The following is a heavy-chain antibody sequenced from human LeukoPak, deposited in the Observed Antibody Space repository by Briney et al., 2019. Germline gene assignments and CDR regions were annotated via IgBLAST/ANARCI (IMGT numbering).Heavy chain of an antibody. CDR3: ATALDWGYRYGDYPAGFDS. Sequence: GGSLRLSCAASGFTFSSYWMHWVRQAPGKGLVWVSRINSDGSSTNYADSVKGRFTISRDNSKKTLFLQMNSLRAEDTAVYYWATALDWGYRYGDYPAGFDSWGQGTLVNVSS. V-gene: IGHV3-74*01. D-gene: IGHD4-17*01. CDR2: INSDGSST. J-gene: IGHJ4*02. CDR1: GFTFSSYW.